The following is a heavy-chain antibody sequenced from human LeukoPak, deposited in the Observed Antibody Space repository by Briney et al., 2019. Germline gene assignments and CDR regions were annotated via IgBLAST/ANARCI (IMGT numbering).Heavy chain of an antibody. CDR3: ARDLGYCSGGSCYTAMAGY. Sequence: ASVKVSCKASGYTFTSYGISWVRQAPGQGLEWMGWISAYNGNTNYAQKLQGRVTMTTDTSTSTAYMELRSLRSDDTAVYYCARDLGYCSGGSCYTAMAGYWGQGTLVTVSS. V-gene: IGHV1-18*01. J-gene: IGHJ4*02. CDR2: ISAYNGNT. D-gene: IGHD2-15*01. CDR1: GYTFTSYG.